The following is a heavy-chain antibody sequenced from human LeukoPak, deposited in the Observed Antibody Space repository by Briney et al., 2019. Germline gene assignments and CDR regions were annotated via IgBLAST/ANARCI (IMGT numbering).Heavy chain of an antibody. CDR2: ISAYNGNT. V-gene: IGHV1-18*01. D-gene: IGHD2-15*01. Sequence: ASVKVSCKASGYTFTSYGISWVRQAPGQGLEWMVWISAYNGNTNYAQKLQGRVTMTTDTSTSTAYMELRSLRSDDTAVYYCARTDIVVVVAATMYNWFDPWGQGTLVTVSS. J-gene: IGHJ5*02. CDR3: ARTDIVVVVAATMYNWFDP. CDR1: GYTFTSYG.